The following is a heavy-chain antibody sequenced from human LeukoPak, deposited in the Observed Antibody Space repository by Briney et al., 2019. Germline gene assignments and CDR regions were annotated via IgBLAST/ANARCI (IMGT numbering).Heavy chain of an antibody. CDR2: ISAYNGNT. J-gene: IGHJ4*02. Sequence: GASVKVSCKASGYTFTSYGISWVRQAPGQGLEWMGWISAYNGNTNYAQKLQGRVTMTTDTSTSTAYMELRSLRSDDTAVYYCARDFARISQWLGGRTFDYWGQGTLVTVSS. CDR1: GYTFTSYG. D-gene: IGHD6-19*01. V-gene: IGHV1-18*01. CDR3: ARDFARISQWLGGRTFDY.